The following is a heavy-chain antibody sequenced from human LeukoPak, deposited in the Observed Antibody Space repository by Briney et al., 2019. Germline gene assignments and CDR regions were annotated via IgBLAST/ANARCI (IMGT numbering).Heavy chain of an antibody. Sequence: SETLSLTCTVSGDSISSGDYYWSWIRQPARKGLEWIGRISSSGSTNYNPSLKSRVTISVDTSKNQFSLKLSSVTAADTAVYFCARGPYSYDSSGAFDIWGQGTMVTVSS. D-gene: IGHD3-22*01. CDR3: ARGPYSYDSSGAFDI. CDR1: GDSISSGDYY. V-gene: IGHV4-61*02. CDR2: ISSSGST. J-gene: IGHJ3*02.